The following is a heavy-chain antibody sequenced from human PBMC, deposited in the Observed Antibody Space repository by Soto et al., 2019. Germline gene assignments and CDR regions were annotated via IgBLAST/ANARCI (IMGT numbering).Heavy chain of an antibody. D-gene: IGHD3-9*01. CDR3: ARDAVAGGYDILTGYPDDY. CDR2: SIPIFGTA. V-gene: IGHV1-69*13. J-gene: IGHJ4*02. CDR1: GGTFSSYA. Sequence: SVKVSCKASGGTFSSYAISWVRQAPGQGLEWMGGSIPIFGTANYAQKFQGRVTITADESTSTAYMELSSLRSEDTAVYYCARDAVAGGYDILTGYPDDYWGQGNLVTVSS.